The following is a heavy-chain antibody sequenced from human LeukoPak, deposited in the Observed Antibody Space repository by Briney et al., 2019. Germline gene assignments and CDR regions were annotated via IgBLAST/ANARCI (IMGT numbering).Heavy chain of an antibody. V-gene: IGHV3-64*01. CDR1: GFTFSSYA. CDR3: ARSQTKKLVYFDY. J-gene: IGHJ4*02. Sequence: PGGSLRLSCAASGFTFSSYAMHWVRQAPGKGLEYVSAISSNGGSTYYANSVKGRFTISRDNSKNTLCLQMGSLRAEDMAVYYCARSQTKKLVYFDYWGQGTLVTVSS. CDR2: ISSNGGST. D-gene: IGHD1/OR15-1a*01.